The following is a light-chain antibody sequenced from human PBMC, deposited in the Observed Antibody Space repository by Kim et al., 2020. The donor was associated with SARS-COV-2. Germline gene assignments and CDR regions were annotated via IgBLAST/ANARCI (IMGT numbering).Light chain of an antibody. CDR3: LQHNSYPIT. Sequence: IHITQSPSAMSASVGDRVTITCRAGQDISNYLAWFQQKPGKVPKRLICASSSLQSGVPSRFSGSGSGTEFTLTISSLQPEDFATYYCLQHNSYPITFGQGTRLEIK. CDR2: ASS. CDR1: QDISNY. V-gene: IGKV1-17*03. J-gene: IGKJ5*01.